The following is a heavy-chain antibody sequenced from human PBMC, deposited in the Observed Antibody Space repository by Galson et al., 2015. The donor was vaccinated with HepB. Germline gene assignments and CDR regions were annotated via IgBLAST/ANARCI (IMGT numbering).Heavy chain of an antibody. J-gene: IGHJ4*02. V-gene: IGHV3-73*01. CDR2: IRSKANNYAT. Sequence: SLRLSCAGSGFIFSGSAIHWVRQASGKGPEWVGRIRSKANNYATSYVPSLKGRFTISRDDSKNMAYLHMKSLKTEDTAVYYCTRLGDFSGYSSRWGQGTLVTVSS. CDR1: GFIFSGSA. D-gene: IGHD6-13*01. CDR3: TRLGDFSGYSSR.